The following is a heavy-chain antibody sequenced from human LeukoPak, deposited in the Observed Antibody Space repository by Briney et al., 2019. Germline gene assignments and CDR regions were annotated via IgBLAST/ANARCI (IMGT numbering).Heavy chain of an antibody. V-gene: IGHV1-69*13. Sequence: ASVKVSCKASGYTFTGYYMHWVRQAPGQGLEWMGGIIPIFGTANYAQKFQGRVTITADESTSTAYMELSSLRSEDTAVYYCARTSRLLYYYYHMDVWGKGTTVTVSS. D-gene: IGHD6-25*01. J-gene: IGHJ6*03. CDR1: GYTFTGYY. CDR3: ARTSRLLYYYYHMDV. CDR2: IIPIFGTA.